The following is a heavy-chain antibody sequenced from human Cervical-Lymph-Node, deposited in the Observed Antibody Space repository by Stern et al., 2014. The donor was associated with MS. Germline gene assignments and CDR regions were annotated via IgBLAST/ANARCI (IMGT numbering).Heavy chain of an antibody. V-gene: IGHV1-69*04. CDR2: IIPFLGIA. CDR3: ARDPHKGY. Sequence: DQLVESGAEVKKPGSSVKVSCKASGGTFSSDAISWVRQAPGQGLEWMGRIIPFLGIADYAQNFQGKVKITADRSTSTAYMEVSSLRSEDTAVYYCARDPHKGYWGQGTLVTVSS. J-gene: IGHJ4*02. CDR1: GGTFSSDA.